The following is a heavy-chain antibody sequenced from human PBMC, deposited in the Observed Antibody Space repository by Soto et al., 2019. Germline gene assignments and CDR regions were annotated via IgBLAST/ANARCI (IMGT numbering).Heavy chain of an antibody. CDR1: GGTFSSHT. V-gene: IGHV1-69*08. CDR2: IIPALGTA. Sequence: QAQLVQSGAEVKKPGSSVKVSCKASGGTFSSHTFSWVRQAPGQGLEWMGRIIPALGTATYAQKFQGRVTITADDSATTVYMELNRRRSEDTAVYYCARPAFGDYWYFDLWGRGTLVTVSS. J-gene: IGHJ2*01. D-gene: IGHD4-17*01. CDR3: ARPAFGDYWYFDL.